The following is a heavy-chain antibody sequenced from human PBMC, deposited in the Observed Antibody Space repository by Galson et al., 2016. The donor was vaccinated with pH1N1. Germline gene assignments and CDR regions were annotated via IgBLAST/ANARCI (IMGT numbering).Heavy chain of an antibody. V-gene: IGHV1-69*13. CDR1: GGTFGSYG. Sequence: SVKVSCKASGGTFGSYGINWVRQAPGQGLEWMRGIIPIFNTAKYAQNFQGRVTITEDESTTPAYMELSSLRSEDPAVYFCAREDYYDTDLRYWYFDPWGRGTLLTVSS. CDR3: AREDYYDTDLRYWYFDP. CDR2: IIPIFNTA. D-gene: IGHD3-22*01. J-gene: IGHJ2*01.